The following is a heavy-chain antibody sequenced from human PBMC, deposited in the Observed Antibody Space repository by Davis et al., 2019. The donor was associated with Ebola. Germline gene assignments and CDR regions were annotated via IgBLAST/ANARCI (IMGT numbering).Heavy chain of an antibody. V-gene: IGHV1-69*04. D-gene: IGHD5-18*01. CDR1: GGTFSTYA. CDR3: ARDLGTAMATE. J-gene: IGHJ4*02. Sequence: AASVKVSCKASGGTFSTYAIDWVRQAPGQGPEWTGRIIPLLGIPNYAQRFQGRVTITADKSTSTAYMELSSLRSEDTAMYYCARDLGTAMATEWGQGTLVTVSS. CDR2: IIPLLGIP.